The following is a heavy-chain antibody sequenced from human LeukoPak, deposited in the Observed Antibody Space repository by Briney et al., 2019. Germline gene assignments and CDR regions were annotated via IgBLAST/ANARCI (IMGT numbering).Heavy chain of an antibody. V-gene: IGHV1-18*01. CDR1: VYTFISYG. CDR3: ARAGYYDSRGYVDY. Sequence: ASVKVSCKASVYTFISYGTSGVRQARGQGLEWMGWISAYNSNTNYAQKLQGRVTMTTDTSTSTAYMELRSLRSDDTAVYYCARAGYYDSRGYVDYWGQGTLVTVSS. CDR2: ISAYNSNT. D-gene: IGHD3-22*01. J-gene: IGHJ4*02.